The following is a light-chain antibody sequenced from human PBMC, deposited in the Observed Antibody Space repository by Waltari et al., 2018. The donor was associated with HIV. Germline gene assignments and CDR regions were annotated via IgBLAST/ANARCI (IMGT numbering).Light chain of an antibody. V-gene: IGLV2-14*03. Sequence: QSALTQPASVSGSPGPSITISCTGTSSDVGGYITVSWYQQHPGKAPKLMIYDVSNRPSGVSNRFSGSKSGNTASLTISGLQAEDEADYYCSSYTSSSTYVFGTGTKVTVL. J-gene: IGLJ1*01. CDR1: SSDVGGYIT. CDR2: DVS. CDR3: SSYTSSSTYV.